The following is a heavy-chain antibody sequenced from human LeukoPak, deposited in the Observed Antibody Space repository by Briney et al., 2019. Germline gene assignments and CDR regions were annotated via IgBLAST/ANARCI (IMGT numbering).Heavy chain of an antibody. J-gene: IGHJ5*02. Sequence: SETLSLTCSVSGGSISNYFWSWIRQPPGKGLEWIGFIYTSGSTDYNPSLKSRVTISVDTSKNQFSLRLSSVTAADTAVYYCARHVDSSNWLDPWGQGTLVSVSS. D-gene: IGHD6-13*01. CDR3: ARHVDSSNWLDP. CDR1: GGSISNYF. V-gene: IGHV4-4*09. CDR2: IYTSGST.